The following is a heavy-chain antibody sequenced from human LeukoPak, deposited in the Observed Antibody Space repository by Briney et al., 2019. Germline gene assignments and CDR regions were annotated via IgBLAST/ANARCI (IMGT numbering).Heavy chain of an antibody. CDR2: IGPTGTDR. J-gene: IGHJ6*03. CDR1: GFTFSSCG. CDR3: ARESYYYYYMDV. V-gene: IGHV3-21*01. Sequence: PGGSLRLSCAASGFTFSSCGFNWVRQAPGKGLEWVSSIGPTGTDRYYADSVRGRFTISRDNAKNSMYLQMNSLRAEDTAVYYCARESYYYYYMDVWGKGTTVTVSS.